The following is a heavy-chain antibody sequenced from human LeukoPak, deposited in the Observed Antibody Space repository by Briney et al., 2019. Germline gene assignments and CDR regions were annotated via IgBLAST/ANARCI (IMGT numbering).Heavy chain of an antibody. V-gene: IGHV4-30-2*01. CDR2: IYHSGST. Sequence: PSETLSLTCAVSGGSISSGGYSWSWIRQPPGKGLEWIGYIYHSGSTYYNPSLKSRVTISVDRSKNQFSLKLSSVTAADTAVYYCARPRTRFSSGWPGDAFDIWGQGTMVTVSS. CDR3: ARPRTRFSSGWPGDAFDI. CDR1: GGSISSGGYS. D-gene: IGHD6-19*01. J-gene: IGHJ3*02.